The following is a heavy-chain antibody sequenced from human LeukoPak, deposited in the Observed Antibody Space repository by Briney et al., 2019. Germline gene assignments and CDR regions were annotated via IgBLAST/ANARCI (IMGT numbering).Heavy chain of an antibody. V-gene: IGHV4-39*07. Sequence: PSETLSLTCTVSGGSISSSSYYWGWIRQPPGKGLEWIGSIYYSGSTYYNPSLKSRATISVDTSKNQFSLKLSSVTAADTAVYYCARDSGYDYYYYGMDVWGQGTTVTVSS. CDR2: IYYSGST. D-gene: IGHD5-12*01. CDR1: GGSISSSSYY. J-gene: IGHJ6*02. CDR3: ARDSGYDYYYYGMDV.